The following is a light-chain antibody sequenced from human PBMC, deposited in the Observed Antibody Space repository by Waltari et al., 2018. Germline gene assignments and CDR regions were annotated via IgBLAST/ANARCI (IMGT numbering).Light chain of an antibody. J-gene: IGKJ4*01. V-gene: IGKV1-12*01. CDR2: TAA. Sequence: DIQMTQSPSSVSASIGDTVTITCRASRDISGSLAWLQQKPGKAPTLLIYTAANLQTGVPSRFRGSGSGTDFTLTITGLQPEDFATYYCQQGLSFPLSFGGGTKLEIK. CDR1: RDISGS. CDR3: QQGLSFPLS.